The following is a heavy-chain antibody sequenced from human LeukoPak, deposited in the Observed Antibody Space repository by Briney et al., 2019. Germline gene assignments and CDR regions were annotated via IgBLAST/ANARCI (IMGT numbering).Heavy chain of an antibody. CDR1: GASIRSYY. V-gene: IGHV4-59*01. CDR3: ARGSGGELSQHFDY. CDR2: IYYSGNT. J-gene: IGHJ4*02. Sequence: SETLSLTCTVSGASIRSYYWSWIRQPPGKGLEWIGYIYYSGNTDYNPSLQSRVTISVDMSKNQFSLKLSSVTAADTAVYYCARGSGGELSQHFDYWGQGTLVTVSS. D-gene: IGHD3-16*02.